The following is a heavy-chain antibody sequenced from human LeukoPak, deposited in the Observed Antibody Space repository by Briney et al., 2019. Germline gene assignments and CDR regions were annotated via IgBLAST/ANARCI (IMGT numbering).Heavy chain of an antibody. D-gene: IGHD6-19*01. CDR3: ARGTLSSGWLLDAFDI. CDR2: IYYSGST. Sequence: KASETLSLTCTVSGGSISSYYWSWIRQPPGKGLEWIGYIYYSGSTNYNPSLKSRVTISVDTSKNQFSLKLSSVTAADTAVYYCARGTLSSGWLLDAFDIWGQGTMVTVSS. J-gene: IGHJ3*02. CDR1: GGSISSYY. V-gene: IGHV4-59*01.